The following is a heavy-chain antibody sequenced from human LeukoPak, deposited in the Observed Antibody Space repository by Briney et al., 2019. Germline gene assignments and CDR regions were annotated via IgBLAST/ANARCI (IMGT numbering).Heavy chain of an antibody. D-gene: IGHD1-26*01. Sequence: PGGSLRLALAASGFTFSSYATGWVRHAPRKGLECVSGISGSGGSTTYAASVKGRFPISRDNSKNMLYLQMNSLRVEDTAVYFCAKEGSGSYLYWGQGTLVTVSS. CDR2: ISGSGGST. V-gene: IGHV3-23*01. J-gene: IGHJ4*02. CDR3: AKEGSGSYLY. CDR1: GFTFSSYA.